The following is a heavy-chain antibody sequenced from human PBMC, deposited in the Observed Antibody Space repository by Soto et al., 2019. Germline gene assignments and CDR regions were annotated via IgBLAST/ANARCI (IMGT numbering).Heavy chain of an antibody. Sequence: PGGSLRLSCAASGFTLTSHWMKWVRQAPGKGLEWVASIKENGREMYYVDSVKGRFTISRDNAKNSLYLQMNSLRAEDTALYYCANEYGSGFPVYWGQGTLVTVSS. D-gene: IGHD3-10*01. CDR1: GFTLTSHW. CDR2: IKENGREM. J-gene: IGHJ4*02. CDR3: ANEYGSGFPVY. V-gene: IGHV3-7*01.